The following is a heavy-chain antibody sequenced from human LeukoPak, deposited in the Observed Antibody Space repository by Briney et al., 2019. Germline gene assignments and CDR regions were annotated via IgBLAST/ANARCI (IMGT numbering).Heavy chain of an antibody. CDR2: ISGGGDIT. J-gene: IGHJ4*02. D-gene: IGHD2-21*02. Sequence: GGSLRLSCAASGFTFSSNWMHWVRQAPGKGLEWVSAISGGGDITYYADSVTGRFTISRDNSKDTLFLQMHSLRPGDTAVYYCVREDTPATANYWGQGTLVTISS. CDR1: GFTFSSNW. CDR3: VREDTPATANY. V-gene: IGHV3-23*01.